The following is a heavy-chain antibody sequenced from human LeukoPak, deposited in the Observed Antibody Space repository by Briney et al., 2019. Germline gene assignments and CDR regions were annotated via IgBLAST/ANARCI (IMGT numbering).Heavy chain of an antibody. Sequence: ASVKVSCKASGFTXTXYYMHWXXQXPGXXLEWMGLINPSGSSKNYAQKFRGRVTMTRDTSTTTVYMELSSLRSEDTAVYYCAREESGGYFDYGGQGTLVTVSS. CDR1: GFTXTXYY. V-gene: IGHV1-46*01. CDR3: AREESGGYFDY. CDR2: INPSGSSK. D-gene: IGHD2-8*02. J-gene: IGHJ4*02.